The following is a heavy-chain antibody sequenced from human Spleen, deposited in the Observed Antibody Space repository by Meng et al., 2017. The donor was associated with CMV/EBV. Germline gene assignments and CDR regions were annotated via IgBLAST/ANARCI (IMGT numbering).Heavy chain of an antibody. D-gene: IGHD2-8*02. Sequence: HTTRGAGVGWIRQAPGKALEWLALIYWNDDKRYRPSLKSRLTMIRDTSENLVVLRMTDMDPVDTATYYCAHTTHVLRDNHWSYYFEYWDQGTLVTVSS. V-gene: IGHV2-5*01. CDR2: IYWNDDK. CDR1: HTTRGAG. J-gene: IGHJ4*02. CDR3: AHTTHVLRDNHWSYYFEY.